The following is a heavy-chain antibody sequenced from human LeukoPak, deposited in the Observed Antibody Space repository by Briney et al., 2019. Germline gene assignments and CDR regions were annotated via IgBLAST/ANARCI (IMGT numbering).Heavy chain of an antibody. CDR3: ARDEAGSRTNDAFDI. CDR1: GYTFTSYG. V-gene: IGHV1-18*01. Sequence: ASVKVSCKASGYTFTSYGISWVRQAPGQGLEWMGWISAYNGNTNYAQKLQGRVTMTTDTSTSTAYMELRSLRSDDTAVYYCARDEAGSRTNDAFDIWGQGTMVTVSS. CDR2: ISAYNGNT. J-gene: IGHJ3*02. D-gene: IGHD6-19*01.